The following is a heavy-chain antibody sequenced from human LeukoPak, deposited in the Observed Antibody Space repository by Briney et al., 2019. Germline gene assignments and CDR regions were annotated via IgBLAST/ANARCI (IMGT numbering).Heavy chain of an antibody. Sequence: ASVKVSCKASGYTFTSYHINWVRQATGQGLEWMGWINPNSGGTNYAQKFQGRVTMTRDTSISTAYMELSRLRSDDTAVYYCARAPRVVIPDYWGQGTLVTVSS. CDR2: INPNSGGT. J-gene: IGHJ4*02. CDR3: ARAPRVVIPDY. D-gene: IGHD3-3*01. CDR1: GYTFTSYH. V-gene: IGHV1-2*02.